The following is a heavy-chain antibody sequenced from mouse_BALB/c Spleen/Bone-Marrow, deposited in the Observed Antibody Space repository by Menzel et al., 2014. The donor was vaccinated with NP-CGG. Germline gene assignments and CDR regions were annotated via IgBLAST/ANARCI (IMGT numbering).Heavy chain of an antibody. J-gene: IGHJ4*01. CDR1: GFTFTDYY. CDR2: IRNKANGYTT. V-gene: IGHV7-3*02. CDR3: ARDDYCAMDY. Sequence: EVQLVESGGGLVQPGGSLRLSCATSGFTFTDYYMSWVRQPPGKALEWLGFIRNKANGYTTEYSASVKGRFTISRDNSQSILYLQMNTLRAEDSTYYYCARDDYCAMDYWGQGTSVTVSS.